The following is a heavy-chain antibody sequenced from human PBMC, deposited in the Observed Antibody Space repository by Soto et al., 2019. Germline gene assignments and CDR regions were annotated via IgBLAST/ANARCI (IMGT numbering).Heavy chain of an antibody. D-gene: IGHD3-22*01. CDR2: ITGGGSGT. Sequence: EVQLLESGGGLVQPGGSLKLSCAASGFTFSNYAMAWVRQAPGKGLEWASAITGGGSGTYYADSVKGRFTISRDNSKNTLYLQMSSLRAGETAIYYCAHYDSSGYYYASLDYWGQGTLVTVSS. CDR3: AHYDSSGYYYASLDY. CDR1: GFTFSNYA. V-gene: IGHV3-23*01. J-gene: IGHJ4*02.